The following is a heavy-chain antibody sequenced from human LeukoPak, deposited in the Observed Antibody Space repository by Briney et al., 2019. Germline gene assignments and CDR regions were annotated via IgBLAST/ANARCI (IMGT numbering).Heavy chain of an antibody. CDR1: GFTFSSYG. J-gene: IGHJ3*02. CDR2: IWYDGSNK. D-gene: IGHD1-1*01. V-gene: IGHV3-33*01. Sequence: GGSLRLSCAASGFTFSSYGMHWVRQAPGKGLEWVAVIWYDGSNKYYADSVKGRFTISRDNSKNTLYLQMNSLRAEDTAVYYCARDSAAGKVPAAFDIWGQGTMVTVSS. CDR3: ARDSAAGKVPAAFDI.